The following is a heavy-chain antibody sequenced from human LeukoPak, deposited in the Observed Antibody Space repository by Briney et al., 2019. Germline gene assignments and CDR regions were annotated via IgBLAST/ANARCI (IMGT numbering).Heavy chain of an antibody. V-gene: IGHV4-30-2*01. Sequence: SETLSLTCTVSGDSISSGSYFWHWIRQPPGTGLEWIGYISHGETTHYNPSLKSRPSMSLDTSRNQFSLRLTSITAADTAMYYCARDPLGPAAGTNWFDPWGQGTPVTVSS. CDR3: ARDPLGPAAGTNWFDP. J-gene: IGHJ5*02. CDR1: GDSISSGSYF. CDR2: ISHGETT. D-gene: IGHD6-13*01.